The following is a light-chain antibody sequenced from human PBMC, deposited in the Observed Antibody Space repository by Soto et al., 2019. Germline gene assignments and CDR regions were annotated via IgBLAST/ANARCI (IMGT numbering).Light chain of an antibody. J-gene: IGKJ2*01. CDR3: QQYGSSPTYT. Sequence: EIVLTQSPGTLSLSPRERATLSCRASQSVSSSYLAWHQQKPGQAPRLLIYGASSRATGIPDRFSGSGSGTDFTLTISRLEPEDFAVYYCQQYGSSPTYTFGQGTKLEIK. V-gene: IGKV3-20*01. CDR1: QSVSSSY. CDR2: GAS.